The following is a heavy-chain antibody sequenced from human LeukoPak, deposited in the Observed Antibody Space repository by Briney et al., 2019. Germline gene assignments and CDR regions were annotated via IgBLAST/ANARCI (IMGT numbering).Heavy chain of an antibody. CDR3: ARRAGASGGADS. Sequence: SETLSLTCTVSGGSLSSYYWSWVRQSPGKGLEWIGYVYYSGTTNYNPSLKSRVTISIDTSKNQFSLRLSSVTAADTAVYYCARRAGASGGADSWGQGTLVTVSS. V-gene: IGHV4-59*08. J-gene: IGHJ4*02. D-gene: IGHD1-26*01. CDR1: GGSLSSYY. CDR2: VYYSGTT.